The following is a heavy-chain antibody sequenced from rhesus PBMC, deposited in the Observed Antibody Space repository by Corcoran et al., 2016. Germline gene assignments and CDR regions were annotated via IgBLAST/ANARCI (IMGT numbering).Heavy chain of an antibody. Sequence: QLQLQESGPGLVKPSETLSLTCAVSGGSISSNYWSWIRQPPGKGLEWIGRISGSGGSTDSNPSLKGRVTISTDTSKNQFSLKLSAVTAADTAVYYCARDGSIAAGPGEGFDYWGQGVLVTVSS. J-gene: IGHJ4*01. V-gene: IGHV4-173*01. CDR2: ISGSGGST. D-gene: IGHD6-13*01. CDR3: ARDGSIAAGPGEGFDY. CDR1: GGSISSNY.